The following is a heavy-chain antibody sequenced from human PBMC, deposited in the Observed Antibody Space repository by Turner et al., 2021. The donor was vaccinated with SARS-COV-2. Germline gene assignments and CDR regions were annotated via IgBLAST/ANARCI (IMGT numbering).Heavy chain of an antibody. V-gene: IGHV1-2*02. CDR1: GTTFTGYY. J-gene: IGHJ4*02. Sequence: QVQLVQSGAGVKKPGAPVKVSCRASGTTFTGYYMHWVRQAPGQGLEWMGGINPNSGGTNYAQKLQGRVTMTRGTSISTAYMELSRLRADDTAVYYCARVLAVFSMWEPQYYFDYWGQGTLVTVSS. CDR2: INPNSGGT. D-gene: IGHD1-26*01. CDR3: ARVLAVFSMWEPQYYFDY.